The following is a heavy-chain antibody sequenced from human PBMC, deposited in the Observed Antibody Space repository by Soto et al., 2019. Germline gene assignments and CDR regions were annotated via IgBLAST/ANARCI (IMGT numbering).Heavy chain of an antibody. J-gene: IGHJ6*02. Sequence: VSGGGLVQPGGSLRLSCSASGFTLSGRSMHWVRQAPGKGLEYVSGVSPDGNNEYYTDSVKGRFTISRDNSKNTLHLHMRSLRPEDTAVFYCVRGFYGLDVWGQGTTVTVSS. CDR3: VRGFYGLDV. CDR2: VSPDGNNE. V-gene: IGHV3-64D*08. CDR1: GFTLSGRS.